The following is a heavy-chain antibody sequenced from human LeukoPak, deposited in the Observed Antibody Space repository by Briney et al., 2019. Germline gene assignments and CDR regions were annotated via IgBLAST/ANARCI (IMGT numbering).Heavy chain of an antibody. J-gene: IGHJ4*02. Sequence: GGSLRLSCTASGFVFSTYGMHWVRQAPGKGLEWISFIQFDGSDEFYADSVKGRFIISRDNSKNTLCLQMNSLRTEDTSVYYCAEDQKLQPFHYWGQGTLVTVSS. D-gene: IGHD2-15*01. V-gene: IGHV3-30*02. CDR3: AEDQKLQPFHY. CDR2: IQFDGSDE. CDR1: GFVFSTYG.